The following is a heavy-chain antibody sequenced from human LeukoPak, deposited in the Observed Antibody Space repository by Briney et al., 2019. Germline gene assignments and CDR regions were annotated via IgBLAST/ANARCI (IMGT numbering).Heavy chain of an antibody. J-gene: IGHJ5*02. CDR2: IYYSGST. D-gene: IGHD3-10*01. CDR1: GGSISSGGYY. V-gene: IGHV4-31*03. Sequence: PQTLSLTCTVSGGSISSGGYYWSWIRQHPGKGLEWIGYIYYSGSTYYNPSLKSRVTISVDTSKNQFSLKLSSVTAADTAVYYCARGSPIWFGEPRGIDPWGQGTLVTVSS. CDR3: ARGSPIWFGEPRGIDP.